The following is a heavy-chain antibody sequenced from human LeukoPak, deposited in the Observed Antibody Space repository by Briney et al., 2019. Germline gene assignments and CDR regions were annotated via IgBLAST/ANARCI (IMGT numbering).Heavy chain of an antibody. CDR1: GFTFSSYW. CDR3: ARDHSSSWYNFDY. CDR2: INRDGSST. J-gene: IGHJ4*02. V-gene: IGHV3-74*01. D-gene: IGHD6-13*01. Sequence: PGGSLRLSCAASGFTFSSYWMHWVRQAPGKGLVWVSRINRDGSSTNYADSVKGRFTISRDNAKNTLYLQMNSLRAEDTAIYYCARDHSSSWYNFDYWGQGTLVTVSS.